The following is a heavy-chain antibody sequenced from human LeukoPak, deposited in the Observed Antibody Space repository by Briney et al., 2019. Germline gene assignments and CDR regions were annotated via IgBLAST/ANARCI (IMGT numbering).Heavy chain of an antibody. CDR3: ARDDTIFGVVTNWFDP. CDR2: ISPSGGST. Sequence: ASVKVSCKASGYTFTSYYMHWVRQAPGQGLEWMGIISPSGGSTSYAQKFQGRVTMTRDTSTSTVYMELSSLRSEDTAVYYCARDDTIFGVVTNWFDPWGQGTLVTVSS. J-gene: IGHJ5*02. CDR1: GYTFTSYY. D-gene: IGHD3-3*01. V-gene: IGHV1-46*01.